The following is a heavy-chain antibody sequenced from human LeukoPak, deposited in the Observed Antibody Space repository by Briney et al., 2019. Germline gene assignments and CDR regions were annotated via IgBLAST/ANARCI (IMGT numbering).Heavy chain of an antibody. J-gene: IGHJ4*02. Sequence: GSLRLSCAASGFTFSSYSMNWVRQAPGKGLEWVSSISSSSYIYYADSVKGRFTISRDNAKNSLYLQMNSLKTEDTAVYYCTSLHRSSWGWAFDYWGQGTQVTVSS. D-gene: IGHD6-13*01. V-gene: IGHV3-21*04. CDR3: TSLHRSSWGWAFDY. CDR2: ISSSSYI. CDR1: GFTFSSYS.